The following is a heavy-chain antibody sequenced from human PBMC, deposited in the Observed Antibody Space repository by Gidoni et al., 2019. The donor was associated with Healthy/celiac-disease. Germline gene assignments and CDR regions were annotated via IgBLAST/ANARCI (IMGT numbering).Heavy chain of an antibody. CDR1: GGSISSSSYY. V-gene: IGHV4-39*01. J-gene: IGHJ4*02. Sequence: QLQLQESGPGLVKPSETLSLTCTVSGGSISSSSYYWGWIRPPPGKGLEWIGSIYYRGSTYYNPSLKSRVTISVDTSKNQFSLKLSSVTAADTAVYYCARRSAMVQGVLDYWGQGTLVTVSS. CDR2: IYYRGST. D-gene: IGHD3-10*01. CDR3: ARRSAMVQGVLDY.